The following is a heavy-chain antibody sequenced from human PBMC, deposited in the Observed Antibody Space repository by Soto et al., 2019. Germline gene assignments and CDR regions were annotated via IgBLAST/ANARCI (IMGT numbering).Heavy chain of an antibody. CDR1: GCAFNNYG. V-gene: IGHV3-21*01. CDR3: AREDSIIIQDVSDF. Sequence: PGVSLRLSCTVSGCAFNNYGTNWGRQAPGKGLEWVSSISKSDYTYYSESVKGRFAISRDNAKSSVSLQMNTLRVEDTAVYSCAREDSIIIQDVSDFWGQGILVTVSS. J-gene: IGHJ4*02. D-gene: IGHD3-22*01. CDR2: ISKSDYT.